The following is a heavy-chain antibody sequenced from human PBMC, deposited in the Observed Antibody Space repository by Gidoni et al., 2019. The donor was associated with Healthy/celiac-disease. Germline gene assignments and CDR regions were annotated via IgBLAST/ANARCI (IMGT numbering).Heavy chain of an antibody. CDR2: INPSGGIT. D-gene: IGHD1-26*01. CDR3: ARVVGATVSFDLDI. J-gene: IGHJ3*02. Sequence: QVQLVQSGAAVKKPWASFKFSCLASVSTFTSYYMHWVRQASGQGLEWMGIINPSGGITIYAQKFQGRVTMTRDTYKSTGYMELTSLRPEDTAVYYGARVVGATVSFDLDIWGKGTMVTVSS. V-gene: IGHV1-46*01. CDR1: VSTFTSYY.